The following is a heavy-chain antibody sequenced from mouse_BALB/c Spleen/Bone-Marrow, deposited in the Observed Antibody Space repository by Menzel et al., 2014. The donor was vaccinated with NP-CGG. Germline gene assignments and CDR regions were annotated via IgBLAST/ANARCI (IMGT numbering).Heavy chain of an antibody. CDR2: ILPGSGST. CDR3: ARRGISWFAY. CDR1: GYTFSSYW. Sequence: QVQLQQSGAELMKPGASVKISCKATGYTFSSYWIEWVKQRPGHGLEWIGEILPGSGSTNYNEKFKGKATFTADTSSNTGYMQLSSVTSEDAAVYYCARRGISWFAYWGQGTLVTVSA. J-gene: IGHJ3*01. V-gene: IGHV1-9*01.